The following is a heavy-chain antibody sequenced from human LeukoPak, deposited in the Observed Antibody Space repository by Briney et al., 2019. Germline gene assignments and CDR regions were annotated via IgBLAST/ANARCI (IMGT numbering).Heavy chain of an antibody. CDR3: ATYRQVLLPFES. V-gene: IGHV3-21*04. Sequence: PGGSLRLSCAASGFTFSSYSMNWVRQAPGKGLEWVSSISSSSSYIYYADSVKGRFTISRDNSKNTLYLQMNSLRAEDTAVYYCATYRQVLLPFESWGQGTLVTVSS. J-gene: IGHJ4*02. D-gene: IGHD2-8*02. CDR2: ISSSSSYI. CDR1: GFTFSSYS.